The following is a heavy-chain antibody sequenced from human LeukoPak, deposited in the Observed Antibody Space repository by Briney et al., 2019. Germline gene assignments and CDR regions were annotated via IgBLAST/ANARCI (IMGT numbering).Heavy chain of an antibody. CDR1: GFTVSNNY. J-gene: IGHJ4*02. Sequence: GGSLRLSCAASGFTVSNNYMSWVRQAPGKGLEWVSVIYNDDSASYADSVKGRFTISRDNSRNTLYLQMNSLRAEDTAVYYCARDRPGGSYLDFDYWGQGTLVTVSS. V-gene: IGHV3-66*01. CDR3: ARDRPGGSYLDFDY. CDR2: IYNDDSA. D-gene: IGHD1-26*01.